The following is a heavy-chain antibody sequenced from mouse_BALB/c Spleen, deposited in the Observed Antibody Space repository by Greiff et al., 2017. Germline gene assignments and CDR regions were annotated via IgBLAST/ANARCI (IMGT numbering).Heavy chain of an antibody. D-gene: IGHD1-1*01. CDR3: AIYYGSSPYAMDY. Sequence: QVQLQQSGPELVKPGASVKMSCKASGYTFTDYVISWVKQRTGQGLEWIGEIYPGSGSTYYNEKFKGKATLTADKSSNTAYMQLSSLTSEDSAVYFCAIYYGSSPYAMDYWGQGTSVTVSS. J-gene: IGHJ4*01. CDR2: IYPGSGST. CDR1: GYTFTDYV. V-gene: IGHV1-81*01.